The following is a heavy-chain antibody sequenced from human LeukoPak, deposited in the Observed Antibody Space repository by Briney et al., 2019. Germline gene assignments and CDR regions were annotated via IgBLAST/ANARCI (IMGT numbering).Heavy chain of an antibody. J-gene: IGHJ4*02. V-gene: IGHV3-21*01. CDR3: AGHHYYGSGSYYSDY. CDR2: ISSSSSYI. Sequence: GGSLTLSCAPSGFPFSSYSMHCVRPPPGKGLEWVSSISSSSSYIYYADSVKGRFTIPRDNAKNSLYLQMNSLRAEDTAVYYCAGHHYYGSGSYYSDYWGQGTLVTVSS. CDR1: GFPFSSYS. D-gene: IGHD3-10*01.